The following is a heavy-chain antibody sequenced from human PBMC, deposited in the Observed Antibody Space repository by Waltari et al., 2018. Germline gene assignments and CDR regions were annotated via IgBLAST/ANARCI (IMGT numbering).Heavy chain of an antibody. CDR2: MSGSGCST. V-gene: IGHV3-23*04. Sequence: EVQLVESGGGLVQPGGSRSLSCAASGFTFSSYAMSWVGQAPGKGLEWVSAMSGSGCSTYYADSVKGRFTSASDYSKTTLYLQTNSLRSEDTAVYSCATGMSGSYRQYYFDYWGQGTLVTVSS. CDR3: ATGMSGSYRQYYFDY. CDR1: GFTFSSYA. J-gene: IGHJ4*02. D-gene: IGHD1-26*01.